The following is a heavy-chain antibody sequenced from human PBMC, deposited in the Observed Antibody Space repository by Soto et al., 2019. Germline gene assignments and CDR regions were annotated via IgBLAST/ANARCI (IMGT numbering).Heavy chain of an antibody. Sequence: QIQLVQSGAEVKKPGASVKVSCKASGYTFTSYRINGVRPAPGQGLEWMGGISANNGNTNSAQKLQGRVTMTTDTSTNPGYMELRRLRSDVTAVYYCAITSAIAVAGLYYDVFDIWGQGTMVTVSS. J-gene: IGHJ3*02. CDR2: ISANNGNT. CDR1: GYTFTSYR. CDR3: AITSAIAVAGLYYDVFDI. D-gene: IGHD6-19*01. V-gene: IGHV1-18*01.